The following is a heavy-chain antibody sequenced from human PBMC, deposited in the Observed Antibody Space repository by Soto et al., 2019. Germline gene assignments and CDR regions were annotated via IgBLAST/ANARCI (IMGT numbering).Heavy chain of an antibody. V-gene: IGHV4-31*03. D-gene: IGHD5-12*01. CDR1: AGSISRGGYY. CDR3: AREEGGGYDHRWFDP. Sequence: QVQLQESGPGLVKPSQTLSLTCTVSAGSISRGGYYLSWIRQHPGKGLEWIGYSYYSGSTYYNPSLKSRVSISVDTSKNQFSLKLSSVTAADTAVYYCAREEGGGYDHRWFDPWGQGTLVTVSS. J-gene: IGHJ5*02. CDR2: SYYSGST.